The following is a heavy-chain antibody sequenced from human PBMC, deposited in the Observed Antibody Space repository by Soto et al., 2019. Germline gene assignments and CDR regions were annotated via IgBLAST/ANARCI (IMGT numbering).Heavy chain of an antibody. D-gene: IGHD3-16*01. CDR1: GYTFTSYA. CDR2: INAGNGNT. V-gene: IGHV1-3*01. J-gene: IGHJ6*02. CDR3: ARSWVTGKGGIDV. Sequence: ASVKVSCKASGYTFTSYAMHWVRQAPGQRLEWMGWINAGNGNTKYSQKFQGRVTVTRDTSASAAYMDLWTLISDDTAVYYCARSWVTGKGGIDVWGQGTTVTVSS.